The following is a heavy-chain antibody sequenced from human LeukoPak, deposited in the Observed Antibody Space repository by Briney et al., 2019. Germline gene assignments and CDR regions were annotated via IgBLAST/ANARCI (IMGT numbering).Heavy chain of an antibody. Sequence: GGSLRLSCAASGFTFSDYYMSWLRQAPGKGLEWVSYISSSGSTIYYADSEKRGINISRENAKNLLYLQMNSLRAEDTAVYYCARDLGYYDSSGYYRDYWGQGTLVTVSS. V-gene: IGHV3-11*04. D-gene: IGHD3-22*01. CDR1: GFTFSDYY. CDR3: ARDLGYYDSSGYYRDY. J-gene: IGHJ4*02. CDR2: ISSSGSTI.